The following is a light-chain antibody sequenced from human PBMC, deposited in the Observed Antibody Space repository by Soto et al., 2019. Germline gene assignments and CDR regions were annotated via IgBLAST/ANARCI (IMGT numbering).Light chain of an antibody. J-gene: IGLJ2*01. CDR2: DVN. CDR3: LSFAGSYEV. CDR1: SSDVGAYDY. Sequence: QSALTQPRSVSESPGQSVTISCTGTSSDVGAYDYVSWYQQHPGKVPKLMIYDVNKRPSGVPHRFSGSKSGETAFLTISGLQAEDEAYYYCLSFAGSYEVFGGGTKLTVL. V-gene: IGLV2-11*01.